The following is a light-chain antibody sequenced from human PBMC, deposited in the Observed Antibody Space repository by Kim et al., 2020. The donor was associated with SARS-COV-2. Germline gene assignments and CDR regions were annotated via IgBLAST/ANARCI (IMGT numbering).Light chain of an antibody. Sequence: VAPEERATLSCRASKSISSNLAWYQQKPGQAPRLLIHDASTRATDTPARFSGSGSGTEFTLTISSLQSEDFAVYFCQQYENRPITFGGGTKVDIK. CDR3: QQYENRPIT. CDR2: DAS. J-gene: IGKJ4*01. V-gene: IGKV3-15*01. CDR1: KSISSN.